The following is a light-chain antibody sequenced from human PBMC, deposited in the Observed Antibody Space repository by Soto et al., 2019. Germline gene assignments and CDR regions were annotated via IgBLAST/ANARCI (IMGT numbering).Light chain of an antibody. CDR2: GTY. CDR1: QSVNSN. J-gene: IGKJ1*01. Sequence: EIVLTQSPGTLSLSPGERATLSCRASQSVNSNLAWYQQKPGQPPRLLIYGTYTRATDVPARFSGSGSGTEFTLTISSLQSEDFAVYYCQQYNNRPPGTFGQGTKVDIK. V-gene: IGKV3-15*01. CDR3: QQYNNRPPGT.